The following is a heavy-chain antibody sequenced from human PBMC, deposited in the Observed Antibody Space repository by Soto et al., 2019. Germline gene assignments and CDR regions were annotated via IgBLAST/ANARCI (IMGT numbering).Heavy chain of an antibody. D-gene: IGHD2-21*02. J-gene: IGHJ3*02. CDR1: GGSIRNYY. CDR2: IYDSGST. CDR3: ARDTYCGGDCYPPPVAFDI. V-gene: IGHV4-4*09. Sequence: QVQLQESGPGLVKSSETLSLTCTVSGGSIRNYYWSWIRQSPGKGLEWIGSIYDSGSTNYNPSLKSRVTISGDMAKNPFSLKFSSLTSADTAVYFCARDTYCGGDCYPPPVAFDIWGQGTVVIVSS.